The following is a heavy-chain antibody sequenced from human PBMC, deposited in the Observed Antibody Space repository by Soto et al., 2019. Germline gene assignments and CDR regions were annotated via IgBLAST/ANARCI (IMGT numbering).Heavy chain of an antibody. CDR2: IHHTGST. V-gene: IGHV4-31*03. CDR3: ATGQTAATGRFGELEY. Sequence: QVQLQESGPGLVKPSQTLSLRCSVSGGPINTPCYYWSWIRQSPEKGLEWMGYIHHTGSTNHNPSLRGRPSMSIGTSNIQLSVKLISVTAADTAVYFCATGQTAATGRFGELEYWGQSTQVTISS. CDR1: GGPINTPCYY. J-gene: IGHJ4*02. D-gene: IGHD3-10*01.